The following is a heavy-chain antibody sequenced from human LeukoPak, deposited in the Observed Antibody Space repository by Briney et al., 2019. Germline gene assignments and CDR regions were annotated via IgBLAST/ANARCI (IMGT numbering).Heavy chain of an antibody. D-gene: IGHD2-15*01. CDR1: GFTFRDYY. Sequence: PGGSLRLSCLASGFTFRDYYMTWIRQAPGKGLEWISFISSRGTTTDYADSVKGRFTISRDNSKNTLYLQMGSLRAEDMAVYYCARDMRNCSGGSCYSFDYWGQGTLVTVSS. J-gene: IGHJ4*02. CDR2: ISSRGTTT. CDR3: ARDMRNCSGGSCYSFDY. V-gene: IGHV3-11*04.